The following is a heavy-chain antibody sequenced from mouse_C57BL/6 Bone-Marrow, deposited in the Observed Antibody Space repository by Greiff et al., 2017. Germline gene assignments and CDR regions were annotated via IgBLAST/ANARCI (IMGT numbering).Heavy chain of an antibody. CDR3: ARADDYDY. Sequence: QVQLQQPGAELVRPGTSVKLSCKASGYTFTSYWMHWVKQRPGQGLEWIGVIDPSDSYTNYNQKFKGKATLTVDTSSCTAYMQLSSLTSEDSAVYYCARADDYDYWGQGTTLTVSS. V-gene: IGHV1-59*01. D-gene: IGHD2-4*01. CDR1: GYTFTSYW. CDR2: IDPSDSYT. J-gene: IGHJ2*01.